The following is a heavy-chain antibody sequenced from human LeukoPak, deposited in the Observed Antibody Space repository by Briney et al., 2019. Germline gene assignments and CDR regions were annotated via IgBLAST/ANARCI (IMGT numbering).Heavy chain of an antibody. J-gene: IGHJ6*03. V-gene: IGHV3-9*01. CDR1: GFTFDDYA. D-gene: IGHD1-26*01. CDR2: ISWNSGSI. CDR3: SGREVYYCDYCMDV. Sequence: GGSLRLSCAASGFTFDDYAMHWVRQAPAKGLEWVSGISWNSGSIGYADSVKGRFTISRDNAKNSLDLQMNSLRAEDTAVHYCSGREVYYCDYCMDVWGKGTTVTISS.